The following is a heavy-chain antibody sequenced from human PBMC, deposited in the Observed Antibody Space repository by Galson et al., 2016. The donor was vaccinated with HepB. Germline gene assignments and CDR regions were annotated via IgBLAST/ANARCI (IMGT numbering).Heavy chain of an antibody. CDR1: GYSFTNYW. D-gene: IGHD3-3*01. CDR3: ARLNYDFWTGHAIDYYHYYYGMDV. J-gene: IGHJ6*02. V-gene: IGHV5-51*01. CDR2: IYPGDSDT. Sequence: QSGAEVKKPGESLTISCKGSGYSFTNYWIGWVRQMPGKGLEWMGIIYPGDSDTRYSPSFQGQVTISADKATTTAYLQWSSLKASDTAMYYCARLNYDFWTGHAIDYYHYYYGMDVWGPGTTVTVSS.